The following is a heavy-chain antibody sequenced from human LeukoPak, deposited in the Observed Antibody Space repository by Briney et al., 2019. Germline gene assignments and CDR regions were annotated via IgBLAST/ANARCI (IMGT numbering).Heavy chain of an antibody. Sequence: GESLKISCKGSGYSFTSYWIGWVRQMPGKGLEWMGIIYPGDSDTRYSPSFQGQVTISADKSISTAYLQWSSLKASDTAMYYCARHRLLGYCSSTSCPEPFDPWGQGTLVTVSS. CDR3: ARHRLLGYCSSTSCPEPFDP. J-gene: IGHJ5*02. D-gene: IGHD2-2*01. CDR2: IYPGDSDT. V-gene: IGHV5-51*01. CDR1: GYSFTSYW.